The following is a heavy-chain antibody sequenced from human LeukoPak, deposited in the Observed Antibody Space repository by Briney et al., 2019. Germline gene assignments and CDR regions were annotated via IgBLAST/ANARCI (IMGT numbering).Heavy chain of an antibody. D-gene: IGHD3-10*01. J-gene: IGHJ6*03. V-gene: IGHV1-46*01. CDR2: INPSGGCT. Sequence: ASVKVSCKASGYTFTSYYMHWVRQAPGQGLEWMGIINPSGGCTSYAQKFQGRVTMTRDMSTSTVYMELSSLRSEDTAVYYCARDPGSYYYYMDVWGKGTTVTVSS. CDR3: ARDPGSYYYYMDV. CDR1: GYTFTSYY.